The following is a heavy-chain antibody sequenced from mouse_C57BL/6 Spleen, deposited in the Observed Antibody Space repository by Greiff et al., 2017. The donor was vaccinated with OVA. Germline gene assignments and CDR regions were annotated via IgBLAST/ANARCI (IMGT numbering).Heavy chain of an antibody. J-gene: IGHJ3*01. CDR2: ISYSGST. D-gene: IGHD2-4*01. V-gene: IGHV3-1*01. CDR1: GYSITSGYD. CDR3: ASRRVYDYDGGFAY. Sequence: DVQLVESGPGMVKPSQSLSLTCTVTGYSITSGYDWHWIRHFPGNKLEWMGYISYSGSTNYNPSLKSRISITHDTSKNHFFLKLNSVTTEDTATYYCASRRVYDYDGGFAYWGQGTLVTVSA.